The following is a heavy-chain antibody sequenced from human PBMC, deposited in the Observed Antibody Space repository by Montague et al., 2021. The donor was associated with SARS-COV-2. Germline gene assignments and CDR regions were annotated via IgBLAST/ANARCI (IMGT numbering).Heavy chain of an antibody. V-gene: IGHV3-23*01. CDR2: IGGSGDT. CDR3: AKEMGHGRPFDY. D-gene: IGHD2-15*01. J-gene: IGHJ4*02. Sequence: SLRLSCAASGFTSGFIFRKVAMSWVRQAPGKGLEWVSAIGGSGDTYYADSVEGRFAISRGNSKNTLYLQMNSLRADDTAVYYCAKEMGHGRPFDYWGQGALVTVSS. CDR1: GFTSGFIFRKVA.